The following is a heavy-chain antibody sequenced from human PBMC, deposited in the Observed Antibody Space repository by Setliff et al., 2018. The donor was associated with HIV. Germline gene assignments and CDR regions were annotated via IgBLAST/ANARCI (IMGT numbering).Heavy chain of an antibody. J-gene: IGHJ4*02. CDR3: ARLPRQLLKGAAAYFDY. V-gene: IGHV4-39*06. CDR2: INYSGST. D-gene: IGHD5-18*01. CDR1: GDSISSRDHY. Sequence: SETLSLTCAVSGDSISSRDHYWSWIRQPPGKGLEWIGEINYSGSTKYNPSLKSRVTMSVDTSKNQFPLKLNSVTAADTAVYYCARLPRQLLKGAAAYFDYWGQGTLVTVSS.